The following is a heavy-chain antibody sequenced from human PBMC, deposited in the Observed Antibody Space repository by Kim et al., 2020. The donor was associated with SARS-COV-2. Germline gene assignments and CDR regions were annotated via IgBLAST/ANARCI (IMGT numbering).Heavy chain of an antibody. CDR3: AREQEWFRNWFDP. J-gene: IGHJ5*02. D-gene: IGHD3-3*01. CDR2: ISYDGSNK. CDR1: GFTFSSYA. Sequence: GGSLRLSCAASGFTFSSYAMHWVRQAPGKGLEWVAVISYDGSNKYYADSVKGRFTISRDNSKNTLYLQMNSLRAEDTAVYYCAREQEWFRNWFDPWGQGTLVTVSS. V-gene: IGHV3-30*04.